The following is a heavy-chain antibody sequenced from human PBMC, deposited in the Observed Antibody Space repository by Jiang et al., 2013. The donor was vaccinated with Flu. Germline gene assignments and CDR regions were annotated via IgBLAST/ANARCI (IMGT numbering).Heavy chain of an antibody. CDR3: ARQISTVTRSGYYYYYMDV. CDR2: ISGYNGNT. V-gene: IGHV1-18*01. Sequence: GQGLEWMGWISGYNGNTKYAEKFQGRVTMTTDISTRTAYMEVRSLRSDDTAVYFCARQISTVTRSGYYYYYMDVWGKGTTVTVSS. J-gene: IGHJ6*03. D-gene: IGHD4-11*01.